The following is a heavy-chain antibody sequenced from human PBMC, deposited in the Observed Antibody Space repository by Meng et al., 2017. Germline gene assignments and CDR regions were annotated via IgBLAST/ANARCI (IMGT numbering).Heavy chain of an antibody. D-gene: IGHD6-25*01. CDR1: GYTFTGYY. CDR2: INPNSGGT. Sequence: VRLVQSGAEVKQPGASVKVSCKASGYTFTGYYMHWVRQAPGQGLEWMGRINPNSGGTNYAQKFQGRVTMTRDTSISTAYMELSRLRSDDTAVYYCARDEDISAAGKLFGDYWGQGTLATVSS. J-gene: IGHJ4*02. V-gene: IGHV1-2*06. CDR3: ARDEDISAAGKLFGDY.